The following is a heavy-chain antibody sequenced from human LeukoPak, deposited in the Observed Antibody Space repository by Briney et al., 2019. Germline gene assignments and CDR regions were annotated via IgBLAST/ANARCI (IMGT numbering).Heavy chain of an antibody. Sequence: GGSLRLSCAASGFTFSSYSMTWVRQAPGKGLEWVSSISSSSSYIYYADSVKGRFTISRDNAKNSLYLQMNSLRAEDTAVYYCARKTSSSFRYFDYWGQGTLVTVSS. J-gene: IGHJ4*02. D-gene: IGHD6-13*01. CDR1: GFTFSSYS. CDR3: ARKTSSSFRYFDY. CDR2: ISSSSSYI. V-gene: IGHV3-21*01.